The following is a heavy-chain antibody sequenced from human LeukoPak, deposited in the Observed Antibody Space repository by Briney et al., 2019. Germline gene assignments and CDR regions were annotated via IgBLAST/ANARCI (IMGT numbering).Heavy chain of an antibody. V-gene: IGHV4-59*08. CDR2: IYYSGST. D-gene: IGHD4-17*01. CDR3: ARGGNYGDYDGYLDY. J-gene: IGHJ4*02. Sequence: PSETLSLTCTVSGGSISNYYWSWIRQPPGKGLEWIGYIYYSGSTNYNPSLRSRVTISVDTSKNQFSLKLSSVTAADTAVYYCARGGNYGDYDGYLDYWGQGTLVTVSS. CDR1: GGSISNYY.